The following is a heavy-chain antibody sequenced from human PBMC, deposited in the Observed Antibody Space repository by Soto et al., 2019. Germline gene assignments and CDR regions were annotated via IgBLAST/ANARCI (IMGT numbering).Heavy chain of an antibody. Sequence: LSCAASGFTFSSYAMSWVRQAPGKGLEWVSAISGSGGSTYYADSVKGRFTISRDNSKNTLYLQMNSLRAEDTAVYYCAKGGSSSPFYGMDVWGQGTTVTVSS. CDR3: AKGGSSSPFYGMDV. CDR2: ISGSGGST. D-gene: IGHD6-6*01. J-gene: IGHJ6*02. CDR1: GFTFSSYA. V-gene: IGHV3-23*01.